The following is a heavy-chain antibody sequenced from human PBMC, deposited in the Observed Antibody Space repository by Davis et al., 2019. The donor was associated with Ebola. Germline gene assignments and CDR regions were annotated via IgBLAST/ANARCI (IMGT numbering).Heavy chain of an antibody. D-gene: IGHD4-17*01. V-gene: IGHV3-7*01. CDR3: ARVDENGDTNY. CDR2: IKQDGSEK. Sequence: GGSLRLSCAASGFTFSSYWMSWVRQAPGKGLEWVANIKQDGSEKYYVDSVKGRFTISRDNAKNSLYLQMNSLRAEDTAVFYCARVDENGDTNYWGQGTLVTVSS. CDR1: GFTFSSYW. J-gene: IGHJ4*02.